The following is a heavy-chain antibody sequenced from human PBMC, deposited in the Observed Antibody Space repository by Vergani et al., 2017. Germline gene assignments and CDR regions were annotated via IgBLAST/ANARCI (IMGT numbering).Heavy chain of an antibody. CDR2: ISSSSSTI. Sequence: EVQLVESGGGLVQPGGSLRLSCAASGFTFSSYSMNWVRQAPGKGLEWVSYISSSSSTIYYADSVKGRFTISRDNAKNSLYLQMNSLRAEDTAVYYCARGIVVVPAARDYYYYYGMDVWGQGTTVTVSS. V-gene: IGHV3-48*01. J-gene: IGHJ6*02. D-gene: IGHD2-2*01. CDR3: ARGIVVVPAARDYYYYYGMDV. CDR1: GFTFSSYS.